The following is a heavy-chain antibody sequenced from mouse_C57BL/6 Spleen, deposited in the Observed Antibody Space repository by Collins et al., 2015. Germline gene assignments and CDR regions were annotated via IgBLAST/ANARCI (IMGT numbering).Heavy chain of an antibody. CDR1: GFNIKDDY. D-gene: IGHD1-1*02. CDR3: TTSGVVKN. J-gene: IGHJ2*01. Sequence: QLQQSGAELVRPGASVKLSCTASGFNIKDDYMHWVKQRPEQGLEWIGWIDPENGDTEYASKFQGKATITADTSSNTAYLQLSSLTSEDTAVYYCTTSGVVKNWGQGTTLTVSS. V-gene: IGHV14-4*01. CDR2: IDPENGDT.